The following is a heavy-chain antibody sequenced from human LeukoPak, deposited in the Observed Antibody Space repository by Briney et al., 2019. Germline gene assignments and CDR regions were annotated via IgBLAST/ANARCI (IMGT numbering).Heavy chain of an antibody. CDR3: MKLPTMIIVIDTDFEY. CDR2: ISGSGDNT. J-gene: IGHJ4*02. CDR1: GFTFSSYA. D-gene: IGHD2-21*01. Sequence: GGSLRLSCAASGFTFSSYAMNWVRQAPGKGLEWVSIISGSGDNTYYTDSVKGRFTISRDNFKNTLFLQMNNVRAEDTALYYCMKLPTMIIVIDTDFEYWGQGAQVTVSS. V-gene: IGHV3-23*01.